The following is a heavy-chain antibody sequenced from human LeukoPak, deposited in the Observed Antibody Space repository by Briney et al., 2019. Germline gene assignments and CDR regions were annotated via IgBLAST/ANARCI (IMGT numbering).Heavy chain of an antibody. CDR2: INPDNGNA. Sequence: GASVKVSCKASGYPFISYVIHWVRQAPEQRLEWMGWINPDNGNAEYSQKFQGRITITRDPSATTAYMELSSLRSEDMAMYYCAKDRGGTGDFDYWGQGTLVTVSS. V-gene: IGHV1-3*01. CDR3: AKDRGGTGDFDY. D-gene: IGHD3-10*01. CDR1: GYPFISYV. J-gene: IGHJ4*02.